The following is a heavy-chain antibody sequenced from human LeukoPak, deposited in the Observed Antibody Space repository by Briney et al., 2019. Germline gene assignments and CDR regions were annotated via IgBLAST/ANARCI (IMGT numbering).Heavy chain of an antibody. CDR2: ISGSGGST. D-gene: IGHD1-1*01. Sequence: GGSLRLSCAASGFTFSSYDMTWVRQAPGKGLEWVSAISGSGGSTFYADSVKGRFTISRDNSRNTLYLQMNSLRAEDTAVYYCAKYNTQPNWFDPWGQGTLVTVSS. V-gene: IGHV3-23*01. J-gene: IGHJ5*02. CDR3: AKYNTQPNWFDP. CDR1: GFTFSSYD.